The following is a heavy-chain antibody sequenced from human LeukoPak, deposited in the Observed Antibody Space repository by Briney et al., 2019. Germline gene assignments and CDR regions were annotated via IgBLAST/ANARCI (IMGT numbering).Heavy chain of an antibody. D-gene: IGHD3-22*01. J-gene: IGHJ3*02. CDR1: GFTFSTYS. V-gene: IGHV3-21*01. Sequence: PGGSLRLSCAASGFTFSTYSMNWARQAPGKGLEWVSSISSSRSYIYYADSVKGRFTISRDNAKKSLYLQMNSLRVEDTALYYCARSTMIAPRGAFDIWGQGTMVTVSS. CDR2: ISSSRSYI. CDR3: ARSTMIAPRGAFDI.